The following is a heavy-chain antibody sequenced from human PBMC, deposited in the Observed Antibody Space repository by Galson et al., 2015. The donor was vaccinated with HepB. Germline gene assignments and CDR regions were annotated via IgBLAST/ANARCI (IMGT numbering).Heavy chain of an antibody. CDR2: IKQDGTEK. CDR1: GFTFRTYW. CDR3: ARENWGTLDY. J-gene: IGHJ4*02. D-gene: IGHD7-27*01. V-gene: IGHV3-7*03. Sequence: SLRLSCAASGFTFRTYWMAWVRQAPGGGLEWVASIKQDGTEKDSVDSAKGRFIHSRDNARDLLFLQMNSLRVEDTAVYYCARENWGTLDYWGQGALVTVSS.